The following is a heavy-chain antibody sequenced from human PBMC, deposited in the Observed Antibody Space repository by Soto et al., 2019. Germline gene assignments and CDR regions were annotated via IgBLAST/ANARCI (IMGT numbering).Heavy chain of an antibody. D-gene: IGHD2-2*01. CDR1: GYTFTSYG. V-gene: IGHV1-18*01. CDR3: ARDIVVVPAAIKYYYYGMDV. J-gene: IGHJ6*02. Sequence: ASVKVSCKASGYTFTSYGISWVRQAPGQGLEWMGWISAYNGNTNYAQKLQGRVTMTTDTSTSTAYMELRSLRSDDTAVYYCARDIVVVPAAIKYYYYGMDVWGQGTTVTVSS. CDR2: ISAYNGNT.